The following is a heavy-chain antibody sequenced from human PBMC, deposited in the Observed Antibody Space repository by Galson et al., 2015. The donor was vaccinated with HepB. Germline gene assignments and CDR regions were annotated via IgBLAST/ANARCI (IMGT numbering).Heavy chain of an antibody. D-gene: IGHD3-22*01. J-gene: IGHJ6*02. CDR1: GYTFTSYG. V-gene: IGHV1-18*01. CDR3: ARVSDSSGYYYLLSKNYYYYGMDV. Sequence: SVKVSCKASGYTFTSYGISWVRQAPGQGLEWMGWISAYNGNTNYAQKLQGRVTMTTDTSTSTAYMELRSLRSDDTAVYYCARVSDSSGYYYLLSKNYYYYGMDVWGQGITVTVSS. CDR2: ISAYNGNT.